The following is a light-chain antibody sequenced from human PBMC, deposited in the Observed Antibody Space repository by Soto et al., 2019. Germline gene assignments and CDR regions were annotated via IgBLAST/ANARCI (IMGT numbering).Light chain of an antibody. CDR1: QSVSIK. J-gene: IGKJ5*01. V-gene: IGKV3-15*01. CDR2: DTS. CDR3: QQYNNWPPIT. Sequence: EIVMTQSPATLSVSPGERATLSCRASQSVSIKLAWYQQKPGQAPRLIXYDTSTRANGIPARFSGSGSGTELTLTISSLQSEDFAVYYGQQYNNWPPITFGQGTRLENK.